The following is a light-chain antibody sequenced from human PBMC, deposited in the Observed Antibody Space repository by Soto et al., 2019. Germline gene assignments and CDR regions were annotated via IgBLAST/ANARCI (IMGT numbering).Light chain of an antibody. CDR1: QSVSTN. V-gene: IGKV3-15*01. Sequence: EIVMTQSQASLSVPPGERATLSCRASQSVSTNFAWYLQKPCQAPRLLIYGASTRATAVPARFTASGSGTEFTLSISSLQSDDFGVYYCQQYDNWPRTFGPGTKVDIX. CDR3: QQYDNWPRT. CDR2: GAS. J-gene: IGKJ3*01.